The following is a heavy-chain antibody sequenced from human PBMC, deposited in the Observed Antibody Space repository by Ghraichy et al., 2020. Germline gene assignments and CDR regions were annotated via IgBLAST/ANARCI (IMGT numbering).Heavy chain of an antibody. CDR2: ISAYYGST. D-gene: IGHD2-2*01. V-gene: IGHV1-18*01. J-gene: IGHJ4*02. CDR1: GYSFTSYG. CDR3: ARVACSTTSCHKQNDY. Sequence: ASVKVSCKAAGYSFTSYGISWVRQAPGQGLEWMGWISAYYGSTDYTQKFQGRVTMTTDTSTTTAYMELRSLTSDDTAVYYCARVACSTTSCHKQNDYWGQGTLVIVSS.